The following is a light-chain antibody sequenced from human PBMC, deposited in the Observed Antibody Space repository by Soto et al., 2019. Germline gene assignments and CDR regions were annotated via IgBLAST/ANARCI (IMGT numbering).Light chain of an antibody. V-gene: IGKV3-20*01. CDR2: GAS. CDR1: QSVSRNY. J-gene: IGKJ4*01. Sequence: EIVLTQSPGTLSLSPGGRATLSCRASQSVSRNYVAWYQQKPGQSPRLLIYGASNRASGIPDRFSGSVSGADFTLSIARLEPEDFAMYYCQHYGSTPLTFGGGTKVEIK. CDR3: QHYGSTPLT.